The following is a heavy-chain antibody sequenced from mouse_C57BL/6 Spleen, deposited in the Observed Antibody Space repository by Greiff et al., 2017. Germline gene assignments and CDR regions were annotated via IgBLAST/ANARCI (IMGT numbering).Heavy chain of an antibody. J-gene: IGHJ2*01. CDR1: GYTFTSYW. V-gene: IGHV1-50*01. CDR2: IDPSDSYT. D-gene: IGHD1-1*02. Sequence: VQLQQPGAELVKPGASVKLSCKASGYTFTSYWMQWVKQRPGQGLEWIGEIDPSDSYTNYNQKFKGKATLTVDTSSSTAYMQLSSLTSEDSAVYYCARRWATYYFDYWGQGTTLTVSS. CDR3: ARRWATYYFDY.